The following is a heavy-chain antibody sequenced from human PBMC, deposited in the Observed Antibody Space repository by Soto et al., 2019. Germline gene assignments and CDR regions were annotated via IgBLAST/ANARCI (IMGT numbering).Heavy chain of an antibody. V-gene: IGHV3-74*03. CDR3: LRAWYGEFI. D-gene: IGHD3-10*01. CDR1: GFPLSPYA. J-gene: IGHJ4*02. Sequence: EVQLVESGGGLIQPGGSLRLTCAASGFPLSPYAMHWVRQTPGTELQWVVRISIDGSWITYADSVKGRFTVSKDNSKNTMYLQMAGLRVEDKAVYYCLRAWYGEFIWGQGTLVTVSS. CDR2: ISIDGSWI.